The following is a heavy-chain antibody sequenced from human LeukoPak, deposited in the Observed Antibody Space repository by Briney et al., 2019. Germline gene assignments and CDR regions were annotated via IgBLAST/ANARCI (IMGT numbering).Heavy chain of an antibody. CDR1: GGSINRGTFF. Sequence: SETLSLTCGVSGGSINRGTFFCTWIRKPPGKGLEWIGYISNSGSTNYHPSLKSRVTISSDTSKTQFTLKLTSVTAADTAVYYCARSPSGYRFDSWGQGTLVTVSS. J-gene: IGHJ4*02. CDR2: ISNSGST. V-gene: IGHV4-61*01. D-gene: IGHD3-22*01. CDR3: ARSPSGYRFDS.